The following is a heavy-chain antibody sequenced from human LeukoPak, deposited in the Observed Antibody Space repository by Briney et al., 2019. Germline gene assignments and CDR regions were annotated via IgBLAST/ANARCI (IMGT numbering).Heavy chain of an antibody. D-gene: IGHD3-22*01. CDR1: GLTFSNFA. V-gene: IGHV3-23*01. J-gene: IGHJ5*02. Sequence: GGSLRLSCAASGLTFSNFAMMWVRQAPGKGLEWVSSITGDYATYSADPAKGRFTTSRDNSKNIVYLQMDSLRDDDTAVYYRAKGAASGLVDWFDPWGQGTLVTVSS. CDR3: AKGAASGLVDWFDP. CDR2: ITGDYAT.